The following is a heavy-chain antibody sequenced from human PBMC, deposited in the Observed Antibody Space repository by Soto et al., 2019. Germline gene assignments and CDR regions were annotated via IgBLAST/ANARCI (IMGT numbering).Heavy chain of an antibody. V-gene: IGHV4-59*08. CDR3: ARRGQNYYYYYMDV. CDR2: IYYSGST. D-gene: IGHD3-16*01. Sequence: SETLSLTCTVSGGSISSYYWSWIRQPPGKGLEWIGYIYYSGSTNYNPSLKSRVTISVDTSKNQFSLKLSSVTAADTAVYYCARRGQNYYYYYMDVWGKGTTVTVSS. CDR1: GGSISSYY. J-gene: IGHJ6*03.